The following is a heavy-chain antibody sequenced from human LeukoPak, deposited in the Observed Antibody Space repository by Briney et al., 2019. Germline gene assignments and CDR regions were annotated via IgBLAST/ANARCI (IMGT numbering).Heavy chain of an antibody. Sequence: SQTLSLTCTVSGGSISSGSYYWSWIRQPAGKGLEWIGRIYTSGSTNYNPSLKSRVTISVDTSKNQFSLKLSSVTAADTAVYYCARDPIRHSSSWPRGGSYGMDVWGQGTTVTVSS. CDR1: GGSISSGSYY. CDR3: ARDPIRHSSSWPRGGSYGMDV. J-gene: IGHJ6*02. D-gene: IGHD6-13*01. CDR2: IYTSGST. V-gene: IGHV4-61*02.